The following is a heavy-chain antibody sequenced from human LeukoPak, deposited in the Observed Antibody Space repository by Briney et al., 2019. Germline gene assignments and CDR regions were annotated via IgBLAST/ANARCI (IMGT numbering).Heavy chain of an antibody. CDR3: ARDLRRHIVVVTAIRYYYYGMDV. Sequence: GGSLRLSCAASGFTLSSYAMHGVRPAPGKGREGVAVISYDGSNKYYADTVKGRFTISRDNSKNTLYLQMNSLRAEDTAVYYCARDLRRHIVVVTAIRYYYYGMDVWGQGTTVTVSS. CDR1: GFTLSSYA. V-gene: IGHV3-30-3*01. CDR2: ISYDGSNK. D-gene: IGHD2-21*02. J-gene: IGHJ6*02.